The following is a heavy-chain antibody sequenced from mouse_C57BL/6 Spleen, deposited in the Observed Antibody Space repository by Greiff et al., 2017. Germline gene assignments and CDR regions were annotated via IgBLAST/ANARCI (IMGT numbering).Heavy chain of an antibody. CDR2: ISSGGSYT. CDR1: GFTFSSYG. Sequence: EVKLMESGGDLVKPGGSLKLSCAASGFTFSSYGMSWVRQTPDKRLEWVATISSGGSYTYYPDSVKGRFTISRDNAKNTLYLQMSSLKSEDTAMYYCARLRGNYGNYAMDYWGQGTSVTVSS. D-gene: IGHD2-1*01. V-gene: IGHV5-6*01. J-gene: IGHJ4*01. CDR3: ARLRGNYGNYAMDY.